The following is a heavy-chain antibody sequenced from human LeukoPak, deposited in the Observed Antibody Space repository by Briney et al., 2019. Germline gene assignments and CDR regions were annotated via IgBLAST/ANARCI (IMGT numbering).Heavy chain of an antibody. J-gene: IGHJ3*02. V-gene: IGHV4-59*11. Sequence: SETLSLTCAVSDDSFNSHYWTWIWQPPGKGLEWIGYISYIGSTNYNPSLKSRVTISIDTSKNQFSLRLSSVTAADTAVYYCARDLVTVTKGFDIWGQGTMVSVSS. CDR1: DDSFNSHY. CDR2: ISYIGST. CDR3: ARDLVTVTKGFDI. D-gene: IGHD4-17*01.